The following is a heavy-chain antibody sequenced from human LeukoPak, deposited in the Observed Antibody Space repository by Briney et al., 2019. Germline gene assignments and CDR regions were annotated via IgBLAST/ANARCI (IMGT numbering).Heavy chain of an antibody. Sequence: GSLRLSCAASAFTSINYAISSIRQAPAKGQEWVSFISGSGGTTHSADSVKGRCTISIYNYTNTLHLQMNTLTAEDTAVYYCANSLIVGAPPVVWGQGTMVTVSS. CDR2: ISGSGGTT. J-gene: IGHJ3*01. V-gene: IGHV3-23*01. CDR3: ANSLIVGAPPVV. D-gene: IGHD1-26*01. CDR1: AFTSINYA.